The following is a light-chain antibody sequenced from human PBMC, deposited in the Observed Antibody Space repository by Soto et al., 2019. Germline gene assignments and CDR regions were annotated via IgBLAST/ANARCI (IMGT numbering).Light chain of an antibody. CDR1: SSDVGGYDF. J-gene: IGLJ3*02. V-gene: IGLV2-11*01. Sequence: QPVLAQPRSVSGSPGQSVTLSCTGTSSDVGGYDFVSWYQQYPGKAPKLIIFDVTERTSGVPDRFSGSKSGNSASLTISGLQAEDEADYYCSSYAGSYILGVFGGGTKVTVL. CDR3: SSYAGSYILGV. CDR2: DVT.